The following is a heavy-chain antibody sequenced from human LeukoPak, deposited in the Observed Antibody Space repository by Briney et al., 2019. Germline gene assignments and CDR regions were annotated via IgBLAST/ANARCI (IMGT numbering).Heavy chain of an antibody. CDR3: AKDNRRHYTSGPNPDSLH. V-gene: IGHV3-9*01. CDR1: GFIFKNYS. J-gene: IGHJ4*02. D-gene: IGHD6-19*01. Sequence: LRLSWAGPGFIFKNYSMHWVRQTPGKGLGWGSGNNWNSGSIDYADSVKGRFTISRDNAKNSLYLQMNSLRVEDTAFYYCAKDNRRHYTSGPNPDSLHWGQGALVTVSS. CDR2: NNWNSGSI.